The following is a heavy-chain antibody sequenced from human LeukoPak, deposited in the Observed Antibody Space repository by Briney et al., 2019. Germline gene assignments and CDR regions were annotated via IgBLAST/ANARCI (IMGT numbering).Heavy chain of an antibody. CDR3: ARDASSNTLDY. J-gene: IGHJ4*02. D-gene: IGHD4-11*01. V-gene: IGHV4-34*01. CDR1: GGSFSGYY. CDR2: INHSGST. Sequence: SETLSLTCAVYGGSFSGYYWSWIRQPPGKGLEWIGEINHSGSTNYNPSLKSRVTISVDKSKNQFSLKLSSVTAADTAVYYCARDASSNTLDYWGQGTLVTVSS.